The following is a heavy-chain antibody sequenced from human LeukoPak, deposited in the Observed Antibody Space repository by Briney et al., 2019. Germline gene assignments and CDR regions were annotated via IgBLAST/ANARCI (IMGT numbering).Heavy chain of an antibody. D-gene: IGHD3-10*01. CDR1: GGSISSYY. V-gene: IGHV4-59*01. J-gene: IGHJ4*02. Sequence: SETLSLTCTVSGGSISSYYWTWIRQPPGKGLEWIGYIYYSGSTNYNPSLKSRVTISVDTSKNQFSLKLSSVTAADTAVYYCARRYGSGSSGTFDYWGQGTLVTISS. CDR3: ARRYGSGSSGTFDY. CDR2: IYYSGST.